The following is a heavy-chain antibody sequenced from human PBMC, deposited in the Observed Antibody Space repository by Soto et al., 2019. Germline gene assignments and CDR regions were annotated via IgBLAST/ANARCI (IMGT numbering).Heavy chain of an antibody. Sequence: GASVKVSCKASGYTFASYGISWVRQAPGQGLEWMGWISAYNGNTNYAQKLQGRVTMTTDTSTSTAYMELRSLRSDDTAVYYCATQVHGYGDYGYWGQGTLVTVSS. CDR1: GYTFASYG. CDR3: ATQVHGYGDYGY. D-gene: IGHD4-17*01. CDR2: ISAYNGNT. J-gene: IGHJ4*02. V-gene: IGHV1-18*01.